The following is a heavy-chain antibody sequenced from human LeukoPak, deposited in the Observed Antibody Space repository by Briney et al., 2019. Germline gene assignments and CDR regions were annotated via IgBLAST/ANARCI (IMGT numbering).Heavy chain of an antibody. V-gene: IGHV3-7*01. J-gene: IGHJ5*02. Sequence: PGGSLRLACGASGFTFSTFWMSWVRQAPGKVLEWVGNIKRDGSDKYYVDSLKGRFTIYRHKAKNSLYLQMNSLRAEDTAVYYCARGEYMWLDPWGQGTLVSVPS. CDR2: IKRDGSDK. CDR1: GFTFSTFW. CDR3: ARGEYMWLDP. D-gene: IGHD2/OR15-2a*01.